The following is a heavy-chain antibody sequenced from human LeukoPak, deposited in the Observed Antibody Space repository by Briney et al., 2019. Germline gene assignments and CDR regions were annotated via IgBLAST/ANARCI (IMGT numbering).Heavy chain of an antibody. CDR2: ISGGSSYM. D-gene: IGHD3-22*01. J-gene: IGHJ4*02. Sequence: GGSLRLSCAASGFTFSSYSMNWVRQAPGKGLEWVSSISGGSSYMYYADAVKGRFTISRDNAKNSLRLQMNSLRAEDTAVYYCARDSADDSSGYYPFDYWGQGTLVTVSS. CDR1: GFTFSSYS. CDR3: ARDSADDSSGYYPFDY. V-gene: IGHV3-21*01.